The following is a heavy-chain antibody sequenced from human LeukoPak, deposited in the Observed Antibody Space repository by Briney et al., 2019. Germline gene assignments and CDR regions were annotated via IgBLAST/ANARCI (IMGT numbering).Heavy chain of an antibody. V-gene: IGHV1-18*01. CDR2: ISAYNGNT. CDR1: GYTFTSYG. J-gene: IGHJ4*02. CDR3: ARGYGGSGSPNFDY. Sequence: ASVKVSCKASGYTFTSYGISWVREASGQGLEWMGWISAYNGNTNYAQKLQGRVTMTTDTSTSTAYMELRSLRSDDTAVYYCARGYGGSGSPNFDYWGQGTLVTVSS. D-gene: IGHD3-10*01.